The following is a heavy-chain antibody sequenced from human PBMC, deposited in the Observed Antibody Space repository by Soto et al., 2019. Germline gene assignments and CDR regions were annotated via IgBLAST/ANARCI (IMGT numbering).Heavy chain of an antibody. CDR2: IYYSGST. CDR1: GGSVSSGSYY. Sequence: SETLSLTCTVSGGSVSSGSYYWSWIRQPPGKGLEWIGYIYYSGSTNYNPSLKSRVTISVDTSKNQLSLKLSSVTAADTAVYYCARAERTTGTNWWFDPWGQGTLVTLCS. J-gene: IGHJ5*02. CDR3: ARAERTTGTNWWFDP. V-gene: IGHV4-61*01. D-gene: IGHD1-1*01.